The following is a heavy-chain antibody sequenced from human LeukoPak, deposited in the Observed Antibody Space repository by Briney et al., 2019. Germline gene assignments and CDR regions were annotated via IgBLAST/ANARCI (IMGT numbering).Heavy chain of an antibody. CDR1: GFTFSNAW. CDR3: TTGPPDDAFDI. CDR2: IKSKTDGGTT. V-gene: IGHV3-15*01. J-gene: IGHJ3*02. Sequence: GGSLRLSCAASGFTFSNAWMSWVRQAPGKGLEWVGRIKSKTDGGTTDYTAPVKGRFTISRDDSKNTLYLQMNSLKTEDTAVYYCTTGPPDDAFDIWGQGTMVTVSS.